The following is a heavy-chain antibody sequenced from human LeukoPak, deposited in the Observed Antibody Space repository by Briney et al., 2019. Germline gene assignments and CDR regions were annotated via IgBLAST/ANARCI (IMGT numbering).Heavy chain of an antibody. CDR2: VSTSGAT. V-gene: IGHV4-4*07. Sequence: SETLSLTCTVSGGSISTYYWSWIRQPPGKGLEWIGRVSTSGATNYNPPLARRVTMSLDPSKNQISLKVTSVTAADTAVYYCARSELWWFDPWGRGTLVSVSS. J-gene: IGHJ5*02. D-gene: IGHD3-16*01. CDR3: ARSELWWFDP. CDR1: GGSISTYY.